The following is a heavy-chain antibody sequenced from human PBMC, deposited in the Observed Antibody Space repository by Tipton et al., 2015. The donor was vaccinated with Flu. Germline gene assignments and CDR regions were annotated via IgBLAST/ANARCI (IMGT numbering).Heavy chain of an antibody. D-gene: IGHD5-18*01. Sequence: AVSGFTFSRYAMSWVRQAPGKGLEWVSAISDSGGSTYYADSVKGRFTITRDNSKNTLYLQMNSLRAEDSAVYYCAKGLRLYSYGYFFDYWGQGTLVTVSS. V-gene: IGHV3-23*01. CDR1: GFTFSRYA. CDR3: AKGLRLYSYGYFFDY. J-gene: IGHJ4*02. CDR2: ISDSGGST.